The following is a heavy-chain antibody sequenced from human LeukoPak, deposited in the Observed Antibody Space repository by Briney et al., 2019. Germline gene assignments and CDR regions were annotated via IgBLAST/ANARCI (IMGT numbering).Heavy chain of an antibody. CDR3: ARDQGIVVVPAAIEKDAFDI. D-gene: IGHD2-2*01. CDR2: IYHSGST. Sequence: SETLSLTCTVSGGSISSGGYYWSWIRQPPGKGLEWIGYIYHSGSTYYNPSLKSRVTISVDRSKNQFSLKLSSVTAADTAVYYCARDQGIVVVPAAIEKDAFDIWGQGTMVTVSS. V-gene: IGHV4-30-2*01. CDR1: GGSISSGGYY. J-gene: IGHJ3*02.